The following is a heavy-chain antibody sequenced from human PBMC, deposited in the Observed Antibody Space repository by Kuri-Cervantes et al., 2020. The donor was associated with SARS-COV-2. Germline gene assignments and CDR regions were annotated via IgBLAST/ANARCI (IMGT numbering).Heavy chain of an antibody. J-gene: IGHJ6*02. D-gene: IGHD4-23*01. Sequence: GESLKISCAASGFTFSSYAMHWVRQAPGKGLEWVAVISYDGSNKYYADSVKGRFTISRDNSKDTLYLQMNSLSAEDTAVYYCARDLFGGGGYYYGMDVWGQGATVTISS. V-gene: IGHV3-30-3*01. CDR1: GFTFSSYA. CDR3: ARDLFGGGGYYYGMDV. CDR2: ISYDGSNK.